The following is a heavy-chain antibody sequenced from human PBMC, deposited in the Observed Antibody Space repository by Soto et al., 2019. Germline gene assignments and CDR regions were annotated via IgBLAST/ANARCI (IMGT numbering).Heavy chain of an antibody. CDR2: ISAYNGNT. V-gene: IGHV1-18*01. J-gene: IGHJ4*02. CDR1: GYTFTSYV. Sequence: QVQLVQSGAEVKKPGASVKVSCKASGYTFTSYVISWVRQAPGQGLEWMGGISAYNGNTNYAQKLQGRATMTTATSTSTAYMELRSLRADDTAVYYCVVAAQPYHFDYWGQGTLVTVSS. CDR3: VVAAQPYHFDY. D-gene: IGHD2-15*01.